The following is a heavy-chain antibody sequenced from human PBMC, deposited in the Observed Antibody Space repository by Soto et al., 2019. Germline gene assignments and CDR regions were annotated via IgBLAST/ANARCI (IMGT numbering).Heavy chain of an antibody. CDR3: ARRRIAARSYYMDV. J-gene: IGHJ6*03. CDR1: GGSFSGYY. V-gene: IGHV4-34*01. Sequence: SETLSLTCAVYGGSFSGYYWSWIRQPPGKGLEWIGEINHSGSTNYNPSLKSRVTISVDTSKNRFSLKLSSVTAADTAVYYCARRRIAARSYYMDVWGKGTTVTVSS. CDR2: INHSGST. D-gene: IGHD6-6*01.